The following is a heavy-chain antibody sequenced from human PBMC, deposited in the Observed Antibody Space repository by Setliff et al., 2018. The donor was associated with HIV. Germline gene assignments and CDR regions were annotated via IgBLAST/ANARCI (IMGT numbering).Heavy chain of an antibody. D-gene: IGHD6-6*01. CDR2: ISSSSSTI. CDR3: GRGISARPGAPGNWFDP. V-gene: IGHV3-48*04. J-gene: IGHJ5*02. Sequence: PGGSLRLSCAASGFTFSSYSMNWVRQAPGKGLEWVSYISSSSSTIYYADSVKGRFTISRDNAKNMVYLQMNSLRVEDTAVYYCGRGISARPGAPGNWFDPWGQGTLVTVSS. CDR1: GFTFSSYS.